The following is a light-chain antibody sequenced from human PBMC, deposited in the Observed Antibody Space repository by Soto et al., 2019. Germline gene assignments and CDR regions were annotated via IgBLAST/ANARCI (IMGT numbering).Light chain of an antibody. Sequence: QSVLTQPPSVSGAPGQRVTISCTGSSSNIGAGYDVHWYQQLPGTAPKLLIHGHSNRPSGVPDRFSGSKSGTSASLAITGLQAEDEADYYCQSYDSSLSGYVFGTGTKLTVL. CDR1: SSNIGAGYD. J-gene: IGLJ1*01. CDR2: GHS. V-gene: IGLV1-40*01. CDR3: QSYDSSLSGYV.